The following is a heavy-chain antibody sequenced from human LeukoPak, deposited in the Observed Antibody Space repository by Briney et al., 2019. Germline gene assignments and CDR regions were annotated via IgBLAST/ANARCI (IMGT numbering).Heavy chain of an antibody. CDR1: GGSISSSSYY. CDR2: IYYSGST. CDR3: ARQSPISYNWLDP. Sequence: SETLSPTCTVSGGSISSSSYYWGWIRQPPGKGLEWIGSIYYSGSTYYNPSLKSRVTISVDTSKNQFSLKLSSVTAADTAVYYCARQSPISYNWLDPWGQGTLVTVSS. J-gene: IGHJ5*02. D-gene: IGHD3-16*02. V-gene: IGHV4-39*01.